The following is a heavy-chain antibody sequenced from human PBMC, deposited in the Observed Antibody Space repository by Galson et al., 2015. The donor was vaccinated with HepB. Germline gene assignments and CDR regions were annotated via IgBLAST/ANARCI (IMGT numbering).Heavy chain of an antibody. J-gene: IGHJ4*02. Sequence: ETLSLTCAVYGGSFSGSYWSWIRQPPGKWLEWIGEINHSGSTNYNPSLKSRVTISVNTSQNQFSLKLSSVAAAATAVYYCARTQLWFGEWALDYWGQGTLVTVSS. CDR3: ARTQLWFGEWALDY. CDR1: GGSFSGSY. D-gene: IGHD3-10*01. CDR2: INHSGST. V-gene: IGHV4-34*01.